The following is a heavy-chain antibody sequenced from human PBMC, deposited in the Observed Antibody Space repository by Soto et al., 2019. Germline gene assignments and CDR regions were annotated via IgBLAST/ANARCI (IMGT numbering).Heavy chain of an antibody. Sequence: GGSLRLSCAASGFTFSDYYMSWIRQAPGKGLEWVSYISSSGSTIYYADSVKGRFTISRDNAKNSLYLQMNSLRAEDTAVYYCASLSSSWCGVDYFDYWGQGTLVTVSS. V-gene: IGHV3-11*01. CDR1: GFTFSDYY. J-gene: IGHJ4*02. CDR3: ASLSSSWCGVDYFDY. D-gene: IGHD6-13*01. CDR2: ISSSGSTI.